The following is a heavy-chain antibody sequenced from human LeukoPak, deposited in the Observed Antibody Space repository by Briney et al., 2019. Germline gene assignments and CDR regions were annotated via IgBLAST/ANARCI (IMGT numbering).Heavy chain of an antibody. D-gene: IGHD2-2*01. CDR3: ARGDCSSTSCYLLD. CDR1: GGSFSGYY. Sequence: SETLSLACAVYGGSFSGYYWSWIRQPPGKGLEWIGEINHSGSTKYNPSLKSRVTISVDTSKNQFSLKLSSVTAADTAVYYCARGDCSSTSCYLLDWGQGTLVTVSS. V-gene: IGHV4-34*01. CDR2: INHSGST. J-gene: IGHJ4*02.